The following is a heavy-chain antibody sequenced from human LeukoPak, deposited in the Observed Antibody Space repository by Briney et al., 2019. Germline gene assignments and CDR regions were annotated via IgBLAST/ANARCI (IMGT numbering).Heavy chain of an antibody. J-gene: IGHJ6*03. V-gene: IGHV4-34*01. CDR3: ARGPRRSSWFWVPYHMDV. CDR1: GGSFSGYY. D-gene: IGHD6-13*01. Sequence: SETLSLTCAVYGGSFSGYYWSWIRQPPRKGLEWIGEINHSGSTNYSPSLKSRVTISVDTSKNQFSLKLSSVTAADTAVYYCARGPRRSSWFWVPYHMDVWGKGTTVTVSS. CDR2: INHSGST.